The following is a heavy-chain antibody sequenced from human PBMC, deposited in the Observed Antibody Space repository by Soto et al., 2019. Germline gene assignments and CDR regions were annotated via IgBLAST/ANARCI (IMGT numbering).Heavy chain of an antibody. CDR3: ARGRVPREGYNLGY. D-gene: IGHD5-12*01. CDR1: AYTLTDCD. J-gene: IGHJ4*02. V-gene: IGHV1-2*02. CDR2: INPNSGGT. Sequence: SVKVSSKAPAYTLTDCDIHWVVQAPGHGLEWVGWINPNSGGTNYAQKFQRRVTMTRDTSISTAYMELSRRRSDDTAVYYCARGRVPREGYNLGYWGQGTLVAVSS.